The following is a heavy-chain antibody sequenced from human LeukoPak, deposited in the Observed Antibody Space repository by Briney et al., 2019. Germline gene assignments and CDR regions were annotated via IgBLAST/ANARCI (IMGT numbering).Heavy chain of an antibody. V-gene: IGHV5-51*01. Sequence: GESLKISCKGSGYSFTTSWIGWVRQIPGKGLEWMGIIYPGDSDTTYSPSLQGQVTISVDKSISTAYLQWSSLKASDTAMHYCARLRKYSSGWYYEFWGQGTLVLVSS. CDR2: IYPGDSDT. CDR1: GYSFTTSW. CDR3: ARLRKYSSGWYYEF. D-gene: IGHD6-19*01. J-gene: IGHJ4*02.